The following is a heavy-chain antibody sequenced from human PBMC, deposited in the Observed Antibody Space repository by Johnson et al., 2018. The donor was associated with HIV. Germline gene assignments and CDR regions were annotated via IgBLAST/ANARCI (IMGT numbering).Heavy chain of an antibody. CDR3: YCTEHFGAGSESKGTFDA. Sequence: VQLVESGGGLVQPGGSLRLSCAASGFTFDNYAMHWVRQVSGTGLEWVSGISWNSANVGYADSVKGRFPLSRGNSKNTLYLQMTSLSQDDTAVYSCYCTEHFGAGSESKGTFDAWGQGTMVTVSS. CDR2: ISWNSANV. V-gene: IGHV3-9*01. CDR1: GFTFDNYA. J-gene: IGHJ3*01. D-gene: IGHD3-10*01.